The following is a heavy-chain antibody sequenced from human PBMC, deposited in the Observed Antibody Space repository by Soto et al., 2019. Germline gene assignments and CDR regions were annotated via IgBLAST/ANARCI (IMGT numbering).Heavy chain of an antibody. V-gene: IGHV3-23*01. D-gene: IGHD3-10*01. CDR2: ISGSGGST. CDR1: GFTFSSYA. J-gene: IGHJ4*02. CDR3: AKGEALLGFGESDYFAY. Sequence: EVQLLESGGGLVQPGGSLRLSCAASGFTFSSYAMSWVRQAPGKGLEWVSAISGSGGSTYYADSVKGRFTISRDNSKNTLYLQMTSLRAEDPAVYYCAKGEALLGFGESDYFAYWGQGTLVTVSS.